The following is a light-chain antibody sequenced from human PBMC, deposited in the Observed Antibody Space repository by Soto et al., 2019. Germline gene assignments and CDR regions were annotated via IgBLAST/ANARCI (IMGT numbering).Light chain of an antibody. V-gene: IGLV2-14*01. CDR3: SSYTSSSTLV. CDR1: SSDVGGYNY. Sequence: QSVLTQPASVSGSPGQSITISCTGTSSDVGGYNYVSWYQQHPGKAPKLMIYEVSNRPSGVSNRFSGSKPGNTASLTISGLLAEDEADYYCSSYTSSSTLVFGGGTKLTVL. J-gene: IGLJ2*01. CDR2: EVS.